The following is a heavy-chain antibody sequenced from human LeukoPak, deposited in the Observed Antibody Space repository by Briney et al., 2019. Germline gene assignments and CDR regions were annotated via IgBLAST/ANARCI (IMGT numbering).Heavy chain of an antibody. CDR2: ISYDGSNK. J-gene: IGHJ4*02. V-gene: IGHV3-30*18. Sequence: PGRSLRLSCAASGFTFSSYGMHWVRQAPGKGLEWVAVISYDGSNKYYADSVKGRFTISRDNSKNTLYLQMNSLRAEDTAVYYCAKDRLGWFGELERGGPLDYWGQGTLVTVSS. CDR3: AKDRLGWFGELERGGPLDY. D-gene: IGHD3-10*01. CDR1: GFTFSSYG.